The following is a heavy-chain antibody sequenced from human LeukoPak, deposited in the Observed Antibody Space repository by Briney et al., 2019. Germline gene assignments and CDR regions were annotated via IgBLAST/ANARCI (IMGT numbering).Heavy chain of an antibody. CDR1: GFIFSRDS. D-gene: IGHD1-1*01. CDR2: INGGGSPI. Sequence: GGSLRLSCAASGFIFSRDSMNWVRQAPGKGLEWVAYINGGGSPIYYADSVRGRFTISRDNAKNSLYLQMNSLRAEDTAVYYCARGERLAGSLPIDYWGQGTLVTVSS. J-gene: IGHJ4*02. V-gene: IGHV3-48*04. CDR3: ARGERLAGSLPIDY.